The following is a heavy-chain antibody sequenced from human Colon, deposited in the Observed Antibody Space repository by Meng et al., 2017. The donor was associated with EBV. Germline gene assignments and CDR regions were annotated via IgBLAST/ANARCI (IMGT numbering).Heavy chain of an antibody. CDR3: ARVGAYCGGDCYHPR. CDR1: GGSLSSRNW. V-gene: IGHV4-4*02. J-gene: IGHJ4*02. CDR2: IYHSGST. D-gene: IGHD2-21*02. Sequence: QGQLQEAGPGLVKPSGTPSLTCAVSGGSLSSRNWWSWVRQPPGKGLEWIGEIYHSGSTNYNPSLKSRVTISVDESKNQFSLRLSSVTAADTAVYYCARVGAYCGGDCYHPRWGQGTLVTVSS.